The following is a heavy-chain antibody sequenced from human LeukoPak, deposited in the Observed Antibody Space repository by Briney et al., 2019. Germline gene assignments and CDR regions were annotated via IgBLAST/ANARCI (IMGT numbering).Heavy chain of an antibody. J-gene: IGHJ1*01. D-gene: IGHD3-10*01. Sequence: GGSLRLSCAASGLTFSSDSMNWVRQAPGRGLDWVSYISSSSSTIYYADSVKGRFTISRDNAKNSLYLQMNSLRAEDTAVYYCARGYYGSGSYSAEYFQHWGQGTLVTVSS. V-gene: IGHV3-48*01. CDR1: GLTFSSDS. CDR3: ARGYYGSGSYSAEYFQH. CDR2: ISSSSSTI.